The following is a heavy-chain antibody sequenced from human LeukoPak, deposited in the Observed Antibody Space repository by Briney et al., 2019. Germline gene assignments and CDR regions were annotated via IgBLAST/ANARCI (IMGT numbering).Heavy chain of an antibody. CDR3: ARGIAPDV. Sequence: SETLSLTCAVSGGSISSGGYSWSWIRQPPGKGLEWIGEINHSGSTNYNPFLKSRVTISVDTSKNQFSLKLSSVTAADTAVYYCARGIAPDVWGQGTTVTVSS. CDR2: INHSGST. V-gene: IGHV4-34*01. CDR1: GGSISSGGYS. J-gene: IGHJ6*02. D-gene: IGHD2/OR15-2a*01.